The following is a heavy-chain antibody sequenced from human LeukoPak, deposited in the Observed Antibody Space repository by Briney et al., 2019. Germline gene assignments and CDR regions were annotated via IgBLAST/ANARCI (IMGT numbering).Heavy chain of an antibody. D-gene: IGHD1-26*01. CDR3: ARGDIVGATTTPFDY. V-gene: IGHV3-53*01. Sequence: GGSLRLSCAASGFIVSNNYMNWVRQAPGKGLEWVSIIYSGGGTYYADSVKGRFTISRDNSKNTLYLQMNSLRAEDTAVYYCARGDIVGATTTPFDYWGQGTLVTVSS. CDR1: GFIVSNNY. J-gene: IGHJ4*02. CDR2: IYSGGGT.